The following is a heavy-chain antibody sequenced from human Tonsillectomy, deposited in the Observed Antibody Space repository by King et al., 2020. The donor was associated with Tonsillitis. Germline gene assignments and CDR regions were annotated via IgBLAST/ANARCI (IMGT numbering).Heavy chain of an antibody. Sequence: QLQESGPGLVKPSETLSLTCTVSGGSISSYYWSWIRQPPGKGLEWIGYIYYSGSTNYNPSLKSRVTISVDTSKNQFSLKLSSVTAADTAVYYCARVQTDGPQWLVLYNLPFRSGDYYYYGMDVWGQGTTVTVSS. CDR2: IYYSGST. D-gene: IGHD6-19*01. J-gene: IGHJ6*02. CDR1: GGSISSYY. CDR3: ARVQTDGPQWLVLYNLPFRSGDYYYYGMDV. V-gene: IGHV4-59*01.